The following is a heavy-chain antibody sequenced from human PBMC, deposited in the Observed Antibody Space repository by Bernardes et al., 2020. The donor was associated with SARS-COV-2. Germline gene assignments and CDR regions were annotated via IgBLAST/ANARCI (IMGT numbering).Heavy chain of an antibody. CDR3: AKGCSATCYRGDY. CDR2: ISASGGSI. V-gene: IGHV3-23*01. D-gene: IGHD2-2*01. J-gene: IGHJ4*02. CDR1: GFTFSGQA. Sequence: GGSLRLSCAASGFTFSGQAMSWVRQAPGKGLEWVSSISASGGSIYYADSVKGRFTISRDNSKNTLFLQMNSLRAEDTALYYCAKGCSATCYRGDYWGQGTLVTVSS.